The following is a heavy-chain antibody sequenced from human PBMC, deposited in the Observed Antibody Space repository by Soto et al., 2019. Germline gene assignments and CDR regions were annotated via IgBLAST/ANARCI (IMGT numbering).Heavy chain of an antibody. CDR3: AKWELGIRKPFDL. CDR1: GGAISTYY. CDR2: IPYIGST. V-gene: IGHV4-59*06. Sequence: SETLSLTCTVSGGAISTYYWSWIRQHPGKGLEWIGYIPYIGSTYYNPSLKSRVTISVDTSKNHFSLKLSSVTAADTAGYSCAKWELGIRKPFDLWGQGTMVTVS. J-gene: IGHJ3*01. D-gene: IGHD1-7*01.